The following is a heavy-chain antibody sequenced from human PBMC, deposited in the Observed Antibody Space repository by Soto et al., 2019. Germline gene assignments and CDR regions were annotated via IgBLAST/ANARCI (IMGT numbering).Heavy chain of an antibody. Sequence: SETLSLTCSVYGASFSGYYWTWIRQPPGKGLEWIGEINHTGSTNYNPSLKSRVSISVDTSKNQFSLKLRSVTAADTAVYYCGSNDYYVSGSALPAYYYYYSGLAVGGQGTTVPV. D-gene: IGHD3-10*01. V-gene: IGHV4-34*01. CDR1: GASFSGYY. CDR2: INHTGST. CDR3: GSNDYYVSGSALPAYYYYYSGLAV. J-gene: IGHJ6*02.